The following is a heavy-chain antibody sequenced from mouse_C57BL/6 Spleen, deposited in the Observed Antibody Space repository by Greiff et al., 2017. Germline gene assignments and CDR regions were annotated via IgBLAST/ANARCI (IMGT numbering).Heavy chain of an antibody. D-gene: IGHD2-5*01. CDR1: GYTFTSYW. Sequence: QVQLQQPGAELVKPGASVKMSCKASGYTFTSYWITWVKQRPGQGLEWIGDIYPGSGSTNYNEKFKSKATLTVDTSSSTAYMQLSSLTSEDAEVYYGARADSNSYYAMDDWGQGTSVTVSS. V-gene: IGHV1-55*01. CDR2: IYPGSGST. CDR3: ARADSNSYYAMDD. J-gene: IGHJ4*01.